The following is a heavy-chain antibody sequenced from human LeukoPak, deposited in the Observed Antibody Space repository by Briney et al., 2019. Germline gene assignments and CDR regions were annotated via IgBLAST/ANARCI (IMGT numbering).Heavy chain of an antibody. CDR1: GGTFSSYA. V-gene: IGHV1-69*05. CDR3: ARRGIAAAGNWFDP. J-gene: IGHJ5*02. Sequence: ASVKVSCKASGGTFSSYAISWVRQAPGQGLEWMGGIIPIFGTANYAQKFQGRVTITTDESTSTAYMELSSLRSEDTAVYYCARRGIAAAGNWFDPWGQGTLVTVSS. CDR2: IIPIFGTA. D-gene: IGHD6-13*01.